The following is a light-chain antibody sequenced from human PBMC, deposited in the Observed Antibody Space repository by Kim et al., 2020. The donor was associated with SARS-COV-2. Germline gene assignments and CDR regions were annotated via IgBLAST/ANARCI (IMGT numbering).Light chain of an antibody. Sequence: AAVGARVTITGRASQGISRWLAWYQQKPGTAPKLLIYAATSLQSGVPSRFSGSGSGTDFTLTISSLQPEDSATYYCQQAHSFPLTFGGGTKVDIK. CDR1: QGISRW. V-gene: IGKV1-12*01. CDR3: QQAHSFPLT. CDR2: AAT. J-gene: IGKJ4*01.